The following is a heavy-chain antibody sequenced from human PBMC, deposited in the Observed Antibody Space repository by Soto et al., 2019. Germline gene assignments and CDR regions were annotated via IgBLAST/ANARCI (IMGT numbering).Heavy chain of an antibody. CDR1: GGTFSSFA. CDR3: AGDRQVGYSYVYYDMDV. J-gene: IGHJ6*02. V-gene: IGHV1-69*13. Sequence: ASVKVSCKASGGTFSSFAISWVRQAPGQGLEWMGGIIPIFGPANYAQKFQGRVTITADESTSTAYMELSSLRSEDTAVYYCAGDRQVGYSYVYYDMDVWGQGTTVTVSS. D-gene: IGHD5-18*01. CDR2: IIPIFGPA.